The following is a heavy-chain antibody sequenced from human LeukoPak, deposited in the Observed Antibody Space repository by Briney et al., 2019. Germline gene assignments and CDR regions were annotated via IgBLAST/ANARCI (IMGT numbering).Heavy chain of an antibody. CDR2: ISWNSGSI. D-gene: IGHD1-26*01. CDR1: GFTFSSYS. V-gene: IGHV3-9*01. Sequence: PGGSLRLSCAASGFTFSSYSMNWVRQAPGKGLEWVSGISWNSGSIGYADSVKGRFTISRDNAKNSLYLQMNSLRAEDTALYYCAKAGGSYFATDAFDIWGQGTMVTVSS. J-gene: IGHJ3*02. CDR3: AKAGGSYFATDAFDI.